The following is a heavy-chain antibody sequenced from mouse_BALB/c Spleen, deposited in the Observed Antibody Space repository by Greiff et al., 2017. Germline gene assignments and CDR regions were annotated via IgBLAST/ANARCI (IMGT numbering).Heavy chain of an antibody. J-gene: IGHJ1*01. V-gene: IGHV1S41*01. CDR3: ARGAWYRYDDGGGYFDV. D-gene: IGHD2-14*01. CDR1: GYTFTSYW. CDR2: IAPGSGST. Sequence: DLVKPGASVKLSCKASGYTFTSYWINWIKQRPGQGLEWIGRIAPGSGSTYYNEMFKGKATLTVDTSSSTAYIQLSSLSSEDSAVYFCARGAWYRYDDGGGYFDVWGAGTTVTVSS.